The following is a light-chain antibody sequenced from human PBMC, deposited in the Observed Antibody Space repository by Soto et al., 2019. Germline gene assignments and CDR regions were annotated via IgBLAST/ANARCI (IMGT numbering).Light chain of an antibody. CDR2: SDT. V-gene: IGLV3-21*04. CDR3: QVWDSGSAHVV. J-gene: IGLJ2*01. CDR1: NIGSKG. Sequence: SYEPTQPRSVSVAPGKTASISCGGNNIGSKGVHWYQQKPGQAPVLVIYSDTDLPPVIPARFSGSNSANLATLTISRVEAGDEADYYCQVWDSGSAHVVFGGGTKLTVL.